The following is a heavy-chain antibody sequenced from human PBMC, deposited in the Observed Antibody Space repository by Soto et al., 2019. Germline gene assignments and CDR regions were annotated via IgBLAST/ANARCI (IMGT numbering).Heavy chain of an antibody. CDR2: IYPGDSET. CDR1: GYRFTNYW. D-gene: IGHD3-10*01. Sequence: PGESLKISCEGSGYRFTNYWIGWVRQMPGKGLEWMGIIYPGDSETRYSPSFEGRVTISVDTSINTAYVQWSSLQASDTAIYYCARRFGTWPFHFYYWGQGTLVTVSS. J-gene: IGHJ4*02. CDR3: ARRFGTWPFHFYY. V-gene: IGHV5-51*01.